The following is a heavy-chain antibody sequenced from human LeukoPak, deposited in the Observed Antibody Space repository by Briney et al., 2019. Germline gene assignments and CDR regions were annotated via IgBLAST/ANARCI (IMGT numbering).Heavy chain of an antibody. CDR3: AREPRESYYFDN. J-gene: IGHJ4*02. V-gene: IGHV1-46*01. Sequence: GASVKVSCKASGYTFSGFHVHWVRQAPGQGLEWMGIIKVSGGRTEYAQKFQGRVTVTRDMSTSTVYMELNNLRSEDTAVYYCAREPRESYYFDNWGQGTLVTVSS. CDR1: GYTFSGFH. CDR2: IKVSGGRT.